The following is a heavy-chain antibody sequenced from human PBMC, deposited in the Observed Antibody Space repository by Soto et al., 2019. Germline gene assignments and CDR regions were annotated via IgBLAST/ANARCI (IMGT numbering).Heavy chain of an antibody. V-gene: IGHV3-23*01. CDR2: ISGSGGST. CDR3: AKDTSKIPFEYYYYGMDV. Sequence: XESLRLSCAASGFTFSSYSMSWVRQAPGKGLEWVSAISGSGGSTYYADSVKGRFTISRDNSKNTLYLQMNSLRAEDTAVYYCAKDTSKIPFEYYYYGMDVWGQGTTVTVPS. CDR1: GFTFSSYS. D-gene: IGHD3-9*01. J-gene: IGHJ6*02.